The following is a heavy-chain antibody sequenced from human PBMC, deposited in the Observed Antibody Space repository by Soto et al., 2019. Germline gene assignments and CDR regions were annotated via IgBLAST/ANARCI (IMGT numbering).Heavy chain of an antibody. D-gene: IGHD6-19*01. V-gene: IGHV3-30*18. CDR2: ISYDGSNK. CDR3: AKEVSSGWYFDL. J-gene: IGHJ2*01. Sequence: QVQLVESGGGVVQPGRSLRLSCAASGFTFSSYGMHWVRQAPGKGLEWAAVISYDGSNKYYADSVKGRFTISRDNSKNTLYLQMNSLRAEDTAVYYCAKEVSSGWYFDLWGRGTLVTVSS. CDR1: GFTFSSYG.